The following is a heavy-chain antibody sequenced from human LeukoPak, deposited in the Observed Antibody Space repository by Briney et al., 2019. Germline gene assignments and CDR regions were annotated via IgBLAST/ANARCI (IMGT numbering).Heavy chain of an antibody. CDR3: ARDSASIGHNDAFDT. Sequence: GESLALSCAASGLTFNDYHMNWVRQAPGKGLEWVSYISGNSATIYYAGSVEGRFTISRDNAKNSLYLQMNSLRAEDTAVYYCARDSASIGHNDAFDTWGQGTMVTV. D-gene: IGHD1-1*01. J-gene: IGHJ3*02. V-gene: IGHV3-48*04. CDR2: ISGNSATI. CDR1: GLTFNDYH.